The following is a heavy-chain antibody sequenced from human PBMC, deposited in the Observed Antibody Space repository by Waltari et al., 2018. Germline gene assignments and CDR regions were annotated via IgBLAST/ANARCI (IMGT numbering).Heavy chain of an antibody. V-gene: IGHV3-21*01. Sequence: EVQLVESGGGLVKPGGSLRLSCAASGFTFSSYSMNWVRQAPGKGLEWVSSISSSSSYIYYADSVKGRFTISRDNAKNSLYLQMNSLRAEDTAVYYCARGGYSYGPNNDYFDYWGQGTLVTVSS. D-gene: IGHD5-18*01. CDR1: GFTFSSYS. CDR2: ISSSSSYI. CDR3: ARGGYSYGPNNDYFDY. J-gene: IGHJ4*02.